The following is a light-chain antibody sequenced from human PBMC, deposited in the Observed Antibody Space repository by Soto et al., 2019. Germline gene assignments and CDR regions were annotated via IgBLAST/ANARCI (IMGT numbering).Light chain of an antibody. V-gene: IGLV4-60*02. CDR1: SGHSSYI. Sequence: QLVLTRSSSASASLGSSVKLTCTLSSGHSSYIIAWHQQQPGKAPRYLMKLEGSGSYNKGSGVPDRFSGSSSGADRYLTISNLQFEDEADYYCETWDSNTHTVFGGGTQLTVL. CDR3: ETWDSNTHTV. J-gene: IGLJ3*02. CDR2: LEGSGSY.